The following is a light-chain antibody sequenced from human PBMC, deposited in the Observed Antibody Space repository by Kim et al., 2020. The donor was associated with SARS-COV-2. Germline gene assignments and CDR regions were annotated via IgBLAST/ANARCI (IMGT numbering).Light chain of an antibody. CDR2: GAS. CDR3: QQYNTYPFT. Sequence: DIQMTQSPSSLSASVGDRVTITCRASQDISNDLAWFQQKPGRAPKSLIYGASSLKSGVPSKFSGSASGTDFTLTISSLQPEDFATYYCQQYNTYPFTFGGVTKVDIK. V-gene: IGKV1-16*02. CDR1: QDISND. J-gene: IGKJ4*01.